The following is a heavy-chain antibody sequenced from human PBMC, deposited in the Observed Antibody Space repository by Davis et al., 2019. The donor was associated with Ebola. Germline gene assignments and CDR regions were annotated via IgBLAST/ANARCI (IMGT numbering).Heavy chain of an antibody. Sequence: PGESLKISCTVSGFTFRNNWMSWVRQAPGKGLEWVANIKQDGSEKYYVDSVKGRFSISRDNTKNTLYLQMNSLRGEDTAVYFCVRDTSHQLPHWLYYFYGMDVWGQGTTVTVSS. CDR1: GFTFRNNW. J-gene: IGHJ6*02. V-gene: IGHV3-7*01. D-gene: IGHD2-2*01. CDR3: VRDTSHQLPHWLYYFYGMDV. CDR2: IKQDGSEK.